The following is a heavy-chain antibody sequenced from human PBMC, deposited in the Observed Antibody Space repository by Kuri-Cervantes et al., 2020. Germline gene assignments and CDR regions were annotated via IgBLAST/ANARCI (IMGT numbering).Heavy chain of an antibody. J-gene: IGHJ5*02. CDR2: IYYNGNT. V-gene: IGHV4-39*01. Sequence: SETLSLTCTVSGDSISSTTSYWGWIRQPPGKGLEWIGIIYYNGNTYYNPSLKSRVTISVDRSKNQFSLKVTSATATDTAVYFCARHKVTFIVVATINWFDPWSQGTLVTVSS. CDR1: GDSISSTTSY. D-gene: IGHD3-22*01. CDR3: ARHKVTFIVVATINWFDP.